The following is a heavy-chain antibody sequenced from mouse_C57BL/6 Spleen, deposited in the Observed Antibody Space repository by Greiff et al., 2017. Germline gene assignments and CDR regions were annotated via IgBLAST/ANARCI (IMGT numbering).Heavy chain of an antibody. CDR2: ISYDGSN. CDR1: GYSITSGYY. CDR3: ARALANWDEGYFDV. V-gene: IGHV3-6*01. D-gene: IGHD4-1*01. Sequence: EVQLVESGPGLVKPSQSLSLTCSVTGYSITSGYYWNWIRQFPGNKLGWMGYISYDGSNNYNPSLKNRISITRDTSKNQFFLKLNSVTTEDTASSYCARALANWDEGYFDVWGTGTTVTVSS. J-gene: IGHJ1*03.